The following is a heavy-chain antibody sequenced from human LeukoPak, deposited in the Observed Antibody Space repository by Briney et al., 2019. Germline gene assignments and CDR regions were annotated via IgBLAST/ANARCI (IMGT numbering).Heavy chain of an antibody. Sequence: SQTLSLTCTVSGGSISSDGYYWSWIRQPPGKGLEWIGYIYYSGSTYYNPSLKSRVTISVDTSKNQFSLKLSSVTAADTAVYYCAREYDSSGYGWFDPWGQGTLVTVSS. CDR3: AREYDSSGYGWFDP. D-gene: IGHD3-22*01. CDR2: IYYSGST. V-gene: IGHV4-31*03. J-gene: IGHJ5*02. CDR1: GGSISSDGYY.